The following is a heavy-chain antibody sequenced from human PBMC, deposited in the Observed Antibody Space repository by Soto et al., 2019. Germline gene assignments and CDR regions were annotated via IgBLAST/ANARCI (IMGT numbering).Heavy chain of an antibody. Sequence: SETLSLTCAVYGGSFSGYYWSWIRQPPGKGLEWIGEINHSGSTNYNPSLKSRVTISVDTSKNQFSLKLSSVTAADTAVYYCARGPESATTHPPYAFDIWGQGTMVTVSS. CDR3: ARGPESATTHPPYAFDI. CDR1: GGSFSGYY. J-gene: IGHJ3*02. V-gene: IGHV4-34*01. CDR2: INHSGST. D-gene: IGHD5-12*01.